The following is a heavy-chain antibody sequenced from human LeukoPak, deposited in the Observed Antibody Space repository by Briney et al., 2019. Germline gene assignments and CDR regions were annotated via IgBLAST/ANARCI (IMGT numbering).Heavy chain of an antibody. CDR3: ANRIAAAVPRDAFDI. CDR2: IYYSGST. Sequence: SETLSLTCTVSGGSISCSSYYWGWIRQPPGKGLEWIGSIYYSGSTYYNPSLKSRVTISVDTSKNQFSLKLSSVTAADTAVYYRANRIAAAVPRDAFDIWGQGTMVTVSS. V-gene: IGHV4-39*07. J-gene: IGHJ3*02. CDR1: GGSISCSSYY. D-gene: IGHD6-13*01.